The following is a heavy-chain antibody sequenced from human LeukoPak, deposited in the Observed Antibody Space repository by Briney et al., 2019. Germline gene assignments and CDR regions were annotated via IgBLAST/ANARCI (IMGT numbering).Heavy chain of an antibody. CDR2: IIPIFGTA. Sequence: SVKVSCKASGGTFSSYAISWVRQAPGQGLEWMGGIIPIFGTANYAQKFQGRVTITTDESTSTAYMELRSLRSDDTAVYYCARGGGKDRLLGYWGQGTLVTVSS. J-gene: IGHJ4*02. CDR1: GGTFSSYA. D-gene: IGHD4-23*01. CDR3: ARGGGKDRLLGY. V-gene: IGHV1-69*05.